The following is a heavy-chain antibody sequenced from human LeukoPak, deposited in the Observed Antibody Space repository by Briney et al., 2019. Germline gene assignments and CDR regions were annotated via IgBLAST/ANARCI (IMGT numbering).Heavy chain of an antibody. CDR2: ISMNVQTT. J-gene: IGHJ4*02. V-gene: IGHV3-64D*06. D-gene: IGHD1-1*01. CDR3: VREGLERRTNFDY. CDR1: GFTFTSHV. Sequence: GGSLRLSCSASGFTFTSHVMLWVRQAPGKGLQYVSGISMNVQTTYYAGSVKGRFTISRDSYKNTVYLQMNSLTAEDTAVYYCVREGLERRTNFDYWGQGTLVSVSS.